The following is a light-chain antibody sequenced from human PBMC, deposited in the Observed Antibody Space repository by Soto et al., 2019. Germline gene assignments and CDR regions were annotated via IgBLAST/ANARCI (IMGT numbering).Light chain of an antibody. J-gene: IGKJ3*01. CDR1: QSLDTYT. CDR2: GAS. Sequence: EIVLTQSPVTLSLSPGEKATLSCRASQSLDTYTLAWYQQKPGQAPRLLIYGASTRAAAIPDRFIGSGSGTDFALTISRLAPEDFAVYYCQQYAESPLTFGPGTKVDF. CDR3: QQYAESPLT. V-gene: IGKV3-20*01.